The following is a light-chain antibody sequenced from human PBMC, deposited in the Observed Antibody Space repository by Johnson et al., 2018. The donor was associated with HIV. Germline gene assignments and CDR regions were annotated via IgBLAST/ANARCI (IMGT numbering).Light chain of an antibody. CDR1: SSNIGNNY. J-gene: IGLJ1*01. V-gene: IGLV1-51*02. CDR2: ENN. CDR3: GTWDSSRSAGHLHV. Sequence: QSVLTQPPSVSAAPGQKVTISCSGSSSNIGNNYVSWYQQLPGTAPKLLIYENNKRPSGIPARFSGAKSGTSATLGTTGLQPADEADDYSGTWDSSRSAGHLHVFGTRTKVTVL.